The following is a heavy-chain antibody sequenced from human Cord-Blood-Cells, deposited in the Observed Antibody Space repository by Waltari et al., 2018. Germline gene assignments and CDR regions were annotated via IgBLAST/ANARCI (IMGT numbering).Heavy chain of an antibody. D-gene: IGHD2-15*01. CDR3: ASLWGGVGSDAFDI. CDR1: GGSFSGYY. V-gene: IGHV4-34*01. J-gene: IGHJ3*02. Sequence: QVQLQQWGAGLLKPSETLSLTCAVYGGSFSGYYWSWIRQPPGKGLEWIGEINHSGSTNCTQSLKSRVTISVDTSKNQFSLKLGSVTAADTAVYYWASLWGGVGSDAFDIWGQGTMVTVSS. CDR2: INHSGST.